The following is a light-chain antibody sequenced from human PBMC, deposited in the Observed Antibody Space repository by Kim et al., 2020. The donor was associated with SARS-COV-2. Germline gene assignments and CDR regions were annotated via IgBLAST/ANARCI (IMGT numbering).Light chain of an antibody. CDR3: QQYGSSPQASST. Sequence: ERATLSCRASQSVSSSYLAWYQQKPGQAPRLLIYGASSRATGIPDRFSGSGSGTDFTLTISRLEPEDFAVYYCQQYGSSPQASSTFGQGTKVDIK. CDR1: QSVSSSY. V-gene: IGKV3-20*01. CDR2: GAS. J-gene: IGKJ1*01.